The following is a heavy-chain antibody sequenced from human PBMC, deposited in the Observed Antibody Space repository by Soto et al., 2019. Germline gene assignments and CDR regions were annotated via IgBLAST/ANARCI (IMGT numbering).Heavy chain of an antibody. CDR2: IIPIFGTA. V-gene: IGHV1-69*01. Sequence: GQGLEWMGGIIPIFGTANYAQKFQGRVTITADESTSTAYMELSSLRSEDTAVYYCARYFTMMNWFDPWGQGTLVSVSS. CDR3: ARYFTMMNWFDP. D-gene: IGHD3-22*01. J-gene: IGHJ5*02.